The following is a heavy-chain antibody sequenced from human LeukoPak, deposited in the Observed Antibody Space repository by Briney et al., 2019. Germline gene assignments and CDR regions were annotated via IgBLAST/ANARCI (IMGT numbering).Heavy chain of an antibody. Sequence: PGGSLRLSCAASGFTFSSYWMSWVRQAPGKGLEWVANIKQDGSEKYYVDSVKGRFTISRDNAKNSLYLQMNSLRAEDTAVYYCARDNAGGSYAPNWFDPWGQGTLVTVSS. CDR2: IKQDGSEK. V-gene: IGHV3-7*01. J-gene: IGHJ5*02. CDR3: ARDNAGGSYAPNWFDP. D-gene: IGHD1-26*01. CDR1: GFTFSSYW.